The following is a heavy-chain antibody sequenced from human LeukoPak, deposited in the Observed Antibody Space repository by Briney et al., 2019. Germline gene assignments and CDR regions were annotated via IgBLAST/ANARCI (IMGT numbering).Heavy chain of an antibody. Sequence: SETLSPTCTVSGGSISSGSYYWSWIRQPAGKGLEWIGRIYTSGSTNYNPSLKSRVTISVDTSKNQFSLKLSSVTAADTAVYYCARAMVRGVIISGYWFDPWGQGTLVTVSS. CDR1: GGSISSGSYY. CDR2: IYTSGST. D-gene: IGHD3-10*01. V-gene: IGHV4-61*02. J-gene: IGHJ5*02. CDR3: ARAMVRGVIISGYWFDP.